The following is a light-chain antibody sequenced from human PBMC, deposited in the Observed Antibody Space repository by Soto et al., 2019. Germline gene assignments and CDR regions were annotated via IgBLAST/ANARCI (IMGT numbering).Light chain of an antibody. V-gene: IGKV1-39*01. CDR2: AAS. CDR3: QQSYSTPIT. J-gene: IGKJ5*01. CDR1: QSVSSY. Sequence: IYMTQSPSSLFASAGDRVTITCRSSQSVSSYLNWYQQKPGKAPKLLIYAASSLQSGVPSRFSGSGSGTDFTLTISSLQPEDFATYYCQQSYSTPITFGQGTRLEIK.